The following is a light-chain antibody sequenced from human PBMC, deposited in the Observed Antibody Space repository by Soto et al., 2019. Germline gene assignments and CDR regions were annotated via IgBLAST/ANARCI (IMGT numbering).Light chain of an antibody. CDR1: QSVGNN. CDR3: QQYSDWPLT. CDR2: ATS. V-gene: IGKV3-15*01. J-gene: IGKJ4*01. Sequence: EIVVTQSPATLSVSPGERATLSCRASQSVGNNFAWYQQKPGQAPRLLISATSTRATGVPARFSGSGSGTEFTLTISSLQSEDFAVYYCQQYSDWPLTFGGGTKVEI.